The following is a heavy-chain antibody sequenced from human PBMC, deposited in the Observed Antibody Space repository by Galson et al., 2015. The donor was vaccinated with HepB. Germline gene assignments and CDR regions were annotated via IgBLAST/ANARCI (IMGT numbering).Heavy chain of an antibody. V-gene: IGHV1-18*01. CDR3: ARDVLVPSVVVPAAFNDY. Sequence: SVKVSCKASGYTFTNYGISWVRQAPGQGLEWMGWISAYNGNTNYAQKLQGRVTMTTDTSTSTAYMELRSLRSDDTAVYYCARDVLVPSVVVPAAFNDYWGQGTLVTVSS. D-gene: IGHD2-2*01. CDR2: ISAYNGNT. CDR1: GYTFTNYG. J-gene: IGHJ4*02.